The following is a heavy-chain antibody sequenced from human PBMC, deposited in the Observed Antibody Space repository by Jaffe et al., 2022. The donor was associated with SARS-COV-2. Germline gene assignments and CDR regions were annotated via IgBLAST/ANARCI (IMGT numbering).Heavy chain of an antibody. CDR2: ISWNSGSI. D-gene: IGHD5-12*01. CDR1: GFTFDDYA. CDR3: AKDSKEDSGYPSYYFDY. Sequence: EVQLVESGGGLVQPGRSLRLSCAASGFTFDDYAMHWVRQAPGKGLEWVSGISWNSGSIGYADSVKGRFTISRDNAKNSLYLQMNSLRAEDTALYYCAKDSKEDSGYPSYYFDYWGQGTLVTVSS. V-gene: IGHV3-9*01. J-gene: IGHJ4*02.